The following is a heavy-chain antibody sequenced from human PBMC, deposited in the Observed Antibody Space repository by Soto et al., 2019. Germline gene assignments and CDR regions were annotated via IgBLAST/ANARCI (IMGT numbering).Heavy chain of an antibody. D-gene: IGHD3-16*01. J-gene: IGHJ4*02. Sequence: ASVNASCKASGSTFENSPVQWVRQARGQRLEWMGWIVVGGGLAYYAQKFQERITITRDMSKITVYLELNSLTSDDTAVYYCVAGGEWLIWDRAYWGQGTLVTVSS. CDR2: IVVGGGLA. CDR3: VAGGEWLIWDRAY. V-gene: IGHV1-58*01. CDR1: GSTFENSP.